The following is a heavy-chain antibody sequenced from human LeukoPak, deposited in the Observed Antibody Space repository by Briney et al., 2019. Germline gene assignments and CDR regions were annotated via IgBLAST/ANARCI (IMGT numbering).Heavy chain of an antibody. J-gene: IGHJ4*02. CDR1: GFTFSSYW. V-gene: IGHV3-74*01. CDR3: ARGLRNYYGSDY. CDR2: INSDASTT. D-gene: IGHD3-10*01. Sequence: GGSLRLSCAASGFTFSSYWMHWVRQAPGKGLVWVSRINSDASTTNYADSVKGRFTISRDNAKNTLYLQVNSLRAEDTAVYYCARGLRNYYGSDYWGQGTLVTVSS.